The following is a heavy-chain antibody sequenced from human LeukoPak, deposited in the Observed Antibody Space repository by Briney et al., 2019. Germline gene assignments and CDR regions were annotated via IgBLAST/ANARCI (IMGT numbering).Heavy chain of an antibody. D-gene: IGHD1-26*01. CDR2: IRSKPSSYAT. CDR3: SSGTDYSDYGMDV. J-gene: IGHJ6*02. V-gene: IGHV3-73*01. CDR1: GFAFSGST. Sequence: GGSLRLSCAASGFAFSGSTVHWVRRASGKGLEWVGRIRSKPSSYATVYAESVKGRFTISRDDSKNTAYLQMNSLKTEDTAVYYCSSGTDYSDYGMDVWGQGTTITAS.